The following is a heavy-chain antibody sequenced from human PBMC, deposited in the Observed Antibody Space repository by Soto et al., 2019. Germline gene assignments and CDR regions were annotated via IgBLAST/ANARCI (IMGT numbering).Heavy chain of an antibody. Sequence: GGSLRLSCAASGFIFNNDAMNWVRQAPGEGLQWVAGISADGVSTYYADSVKGRFIISRDNSKNTLFLQMNSLRAEDTAVYYCARDRPIAAAGPGYYFDYWGQGTLVTVSS. CDR2: ISADGVST. J-gene: IGHJ4*02. D-gene: IGHD6-13*01. CDR1: GFIFNNDA. V-gene: IGHV3-23*01. CDR3: ARDRPIAAAGPGYYFDY.